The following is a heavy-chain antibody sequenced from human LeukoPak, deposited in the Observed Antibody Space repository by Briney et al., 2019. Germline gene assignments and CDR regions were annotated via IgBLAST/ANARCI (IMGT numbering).Heavy chain of an antibody. D-gene: IGHD3-10*01. V-gene: IGHV1-58*01. CDR1: GFTFTSSA. Sequence: ASVKVSCKASGFTFTSSAVQWVRQARGQRLEWIGWIVVGSGNTNYAQKFQERVTITRDMSTSTAYMELSSLRSEDTAVYYCARGYYGSGSYYNFDYWGQGTLVTVSS. CDR3: ARGYYGSGSYYNFDY. CDR2: IVVGSGNT. J-gene: IGHJ4*02.